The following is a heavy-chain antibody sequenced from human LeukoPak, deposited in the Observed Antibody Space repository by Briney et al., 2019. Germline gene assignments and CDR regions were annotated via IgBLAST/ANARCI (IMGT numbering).Heavy chain of an antibody. V-gene: IGHV3-21*01. J-gene: IGHJ3*02. CDR2: ISSSSSYI. CDR1: GFTFSSYS. CDR3: ARADSSSSLAFDI. D-gene: IGHD6-6*01. Sequence: GSLRLSCAASGFTFSSYSMNWVRQAPGKGLEWVSSISSSSSYIYYADSVKSRFTISRDNAKNSLYLQMNSLRAEDTAVYYCARADSSSSLAFDIWGQGTMVTVSS.